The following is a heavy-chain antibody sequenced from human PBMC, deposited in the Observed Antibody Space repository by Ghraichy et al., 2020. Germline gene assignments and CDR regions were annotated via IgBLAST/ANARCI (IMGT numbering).Heavy chain of an antibody. V-gene: IGHV3-23*01. CDR2: SSGSGSST. CDR1: GFTFSNYA. Sequence: GSLRLSCVASGFTFSNYAMSWVRQAPGKGLEWVSASSGSGSSTYYADSVKGRFTISRDISNNTLYLQMNGLRAEDTAVYYCAKDLKRIDAFDVWGQGTLVIVSS. J-gene: IGHJ3*01. CDR3: AKDLKRIDAFDV.